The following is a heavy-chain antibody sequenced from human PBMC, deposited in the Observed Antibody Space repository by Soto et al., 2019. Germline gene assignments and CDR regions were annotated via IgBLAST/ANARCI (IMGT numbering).Heavy chain of an antibody. CDR2: ISSSSSYI. Sequence: EVQLVESGGGLVKPGGSLRLSCAASGFTFSSYSMNWVRQAPGKGLEWVSSISSSSSYIYYADSVKGRFTIPRDNAKNSLYLQMNSLRAEDTAVYYCARAPEGRFDPWGQGTLVTVSS. CDR1: GFTFSSYS. V-gene: IGHV3-21*01. CDR3: ARAPEGRFDP. J-gene: IGHJ5*02.